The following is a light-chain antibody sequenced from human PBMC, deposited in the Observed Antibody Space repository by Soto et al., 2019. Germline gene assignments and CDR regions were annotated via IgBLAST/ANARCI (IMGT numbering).Light chain of an antibody. V-gene: IGKV3-20*01. CDR3: QQYGSSPWT. Sequence: VLTQSPSTLSLSPGERATLSCRASQSVSSTNLVWYQQKPGQAPRLLIYGASYRAAGIPDRFSGSGSGTDFTLTISRLEPEDFALYYCQQYGSSPWTFGQGTKVDIK. CDR1: QSVSSTN. CDR2: GAS. J-gene: IGKJ1*01.